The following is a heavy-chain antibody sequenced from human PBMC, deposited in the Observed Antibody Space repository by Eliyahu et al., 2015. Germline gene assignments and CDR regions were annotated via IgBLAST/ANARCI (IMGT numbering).Heavy chain of an antibody. CDR3: ARERGEYSSGWYDLAEYYFDY. CDR1: SSYG. Sequence: SSYGMHWVRQAPGKGLEWVAVIWYDGSNKYYADSVKGRFTISRDNSKNTLYLQMNSLRAEDTAVYYCARERGEYSSGWYDLAEYYFDYWGQGTLVTVSS. D-gene: IGHD6-19*01. CDR2: IWYDGSNK. V-gene: IGHV3-33*01. J-gene: IGHJ4*02.